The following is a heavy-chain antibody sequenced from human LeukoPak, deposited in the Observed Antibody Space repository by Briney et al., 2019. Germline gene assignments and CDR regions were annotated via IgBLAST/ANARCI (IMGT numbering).Heavy chain of an antibody. D-gene: IGHD2-2*01. CDR3: ASALELGYCSSTSCYGNYYYYGMDV. V-gene: IGHV1-2*04. CDR2: INPNSGGT. J-gene: IGHJ6*02. CDR1: GYTFTGYY. Sequence: ASVTVSCKASGYTFTGYYMHWVRQAPGQGLEWMGWINPNSGGTNYAQKFQGWVTMTRDTSISTAYMELSRLRSDDTAVYYCASALELGYCSSTSCYGNYYYYGMDVWGQGTTVTVSS.